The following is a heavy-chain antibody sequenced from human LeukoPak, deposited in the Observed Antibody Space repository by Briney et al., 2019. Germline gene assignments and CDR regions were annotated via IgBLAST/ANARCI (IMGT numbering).Heavy chain of an antibody. D-gene: IGHD2-21*01. V-gene: IGHV4-4*07. CDR1: GVSISNYF. J-gene: IGHJ5*02. Sequence: SATLSLTCNVFGVSISNYFWSWLRQPTGKGLEWIGRFYASGTTYYNPSLRSRVTLSMDTSKNHFSLKLTSVTAADTAVYYCARTHCGGGSCDTFDPWGQGTLVTVSS. CDR2: FYASGTT. CDR3: ARTHCGGGSCDTFDP.